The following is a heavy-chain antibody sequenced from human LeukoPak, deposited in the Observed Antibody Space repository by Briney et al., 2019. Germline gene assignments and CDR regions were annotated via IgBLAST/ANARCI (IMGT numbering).Heavy chain of an antibody. CDR2: ISGSGGIT. CDR3: VKDTPTTDCTTGICPFDY. D-gene: IGHD2-8*01. J-gene: IGHJ4*02. Sequence: GGSLRLSCVASGFTFRTYAMNWVRQAPGKGLEWVSGISGSGGITYYADSVKGRFTISRDNSKNMVYLQMNSLRAEDTALYYCVKDTPTTDCTTGICPFDYWGQGTLVTVSS. CDR1: GFTFRTYA. V-gene: IGHV3-23*01.